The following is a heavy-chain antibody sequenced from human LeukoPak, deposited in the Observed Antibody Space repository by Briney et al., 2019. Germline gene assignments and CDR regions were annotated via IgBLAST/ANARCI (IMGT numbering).Heavy chain of an antibody. CDR1: GGSISSSSYY. CDR3: ARESGIIEWFDP. Sequence: PSETLSLTCTVSGGSISSSSYYWGWIRQPPGKGLEWIGSIYYSGSTYYNPSLKSRVTISVDTSKNQFSLKLSSVTAADTAAYYCARESGIIEWFDPWGQGTLVTVSS. V-gene: IGHV4-39*02. D-gene: IGHD3-16*01. J-gene: IGHJ5*02. CDR2: IYYSGST.